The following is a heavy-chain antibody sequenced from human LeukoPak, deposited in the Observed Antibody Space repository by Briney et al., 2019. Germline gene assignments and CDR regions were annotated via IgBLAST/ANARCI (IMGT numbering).Heavy chain of an antibody. J-gene: IGHJ6*02. CDR1: GGSFSGYY. CDR3: ARGKRRGYSYYYYGMDV. CDR2: INHSGST. D-gene: IGHD5-18*01. Sequence: SETLSLTCAVYGGSFSGYYWSWIRQPPGKGLEWIGQINHSGSTNYNPSLKRGITILVNTYKMQFSLKLSSVTAAYTAVYYCARGKRRGYSYYYYGMDVWGQASTVTVYS. V-gene: IGHV4-34*01.